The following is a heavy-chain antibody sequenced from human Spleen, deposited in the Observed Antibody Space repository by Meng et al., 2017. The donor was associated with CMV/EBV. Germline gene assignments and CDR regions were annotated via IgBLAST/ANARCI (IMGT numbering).Heavy chain of an antibody. Sequence: QGQRQQGAAGLLNPSXTLSRTCAXXXGSLSGAYWNWVRQPPGKGLEWIGEIIHGGSPSYNPSLKSRVTISIDTSKNQLSLMLSSVTAADTAVYYCARRPTGIDYWGQGTLVTVSS. J-gene: IGHJ4*02. CDR3: ARRPTGIDY. D-gene: IGHD2-8*02. CDR2: IIHGGSP. V-gene: IGHV4-34*12. CDR1: XGSLSGAY.